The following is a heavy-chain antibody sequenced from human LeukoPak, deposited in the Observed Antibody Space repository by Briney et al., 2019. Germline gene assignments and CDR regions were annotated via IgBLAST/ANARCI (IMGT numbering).Heavy chain of an antibody. CDR1: GGTFSSYA. V-gene: IGHV1-69*04. CDR2: IIPILGIA. CDR3: AGRTNSPFSSSTNHLYYYGSGSYYTVLGYYFDY. J-gene: IGHJ4*02. D-gene: IGHD3-10*01. Sequence: SVKVSCKASGGTFSSYAISWVRQAPGQGLEWMGRIIPILGIANYAQRFQGRVTITAAKSTSTAYMELSSLRSEDTAVYYCAGRTNSPFSSSTNHLYYYGSGSYYTVLGYYFDYWGQGTLVTVSS.